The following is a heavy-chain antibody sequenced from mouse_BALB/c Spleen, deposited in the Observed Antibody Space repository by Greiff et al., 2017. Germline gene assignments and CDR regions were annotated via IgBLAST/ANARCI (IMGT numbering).Heavy chain of an antibody. J-gene: IGHJ3*01. Sequence: VKLVESGPGLVAPSQSLSITCTVSGFSLTSYDISWIRQPPGKGLEWLGVIWTGGGTNYNSAFMSRLSISKDNSKSQVFLKMNSLQTDDTAIYYCVRDVRTEYGNYGGFAYWGQGTLVTVSA. CDR3: VRDVRTEYGNYGGFAY. D-gene: IGHD2-10*02. CDR1: GFSLTSYD. V-gene: IGHV2-9-2*01. CDR2: IWTGGGT.